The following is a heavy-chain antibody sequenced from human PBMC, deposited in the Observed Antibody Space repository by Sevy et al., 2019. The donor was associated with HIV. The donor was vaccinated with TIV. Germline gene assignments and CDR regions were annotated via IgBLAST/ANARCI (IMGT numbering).Heavy chain of an antibody. CDR3: TRELWPGDY. Sequence: GGSLRLSCAASGFTFTDYFMGWVRQAPGKRLEWVADIDQDGSQKNYVDSVKGRFTISRDNAKNSVYLQLNRLRVDDTAVYYCTRELWPGDYWGQGTLVTVSS. CDR2: IDQDGSQK. V-gene: IGHV3-7*01. D-gene: IGHD2-21*01. J-gene: IGHJ4*02. CDR1: GFTFTDYF.